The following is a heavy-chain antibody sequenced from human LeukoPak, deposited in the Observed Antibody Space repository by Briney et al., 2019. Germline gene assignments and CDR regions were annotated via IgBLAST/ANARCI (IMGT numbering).Heavy chain of an antibody. CDR2: IIPIFGTA. J-gene: IGHJ4*02. CDR1: GGTFSSYA. V-gene: IGHV1-69*13. Sequence: ASVKVSCKASGGTFSSYAISWVRQAPGQGLEWMGGIIPIFGTADYAQKFQCRVTTTADESTSTAYMELSSLRSEDTAVYYCARVGSGGSCYSCHFDYWGQGTLVTVSS. D-gene: IGHD2-15*01. CDR3: ARVGSGGSCYSCHFDY.